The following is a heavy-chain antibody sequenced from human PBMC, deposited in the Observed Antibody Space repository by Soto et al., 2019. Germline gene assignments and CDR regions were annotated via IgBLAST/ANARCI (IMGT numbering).Heavy chain of an antibody. CDR3: AKNGGTSFSGWYIDY. D-gene: IGHD6-19*01. CDR2: ISGGGGDT. CDR1: GFTFNNYA. J-gene: IGHJ4*02. Sequence: GGSLRLSCAASGFTFNNYAMSWVRQAPGKGLEWVSAISGGGGDTYYVHSVKGRFAISRDSSKSTLYLQMNSLRAEDTAVYYCAKNGGTSFSGWYIDYCGQGPLVTVYS. V-gene: IGHV3-23*01.